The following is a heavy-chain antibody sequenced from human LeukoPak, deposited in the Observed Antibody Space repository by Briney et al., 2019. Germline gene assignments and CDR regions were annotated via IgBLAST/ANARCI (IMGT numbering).Heavy chain of an antibody. CDR2: IYSSGDA. Sequence: GGSLRLSCAASGFTVSSKYMSWVRQTPGKGLQWVALIYSSGDAYTPDSVKGRFTISRDDSENTLYLQMDSLRAEDTAVYYCAIGYYFGSGSYGYLDYWGQGTLVTVSS. V-gene: IGHV3-53*01. J-gene: IGHJ4*02. CDR3: AIGYYFGSGSYGYLDY. D-gene: IGHD3-10*01. CDR1: GFTVSSKY.